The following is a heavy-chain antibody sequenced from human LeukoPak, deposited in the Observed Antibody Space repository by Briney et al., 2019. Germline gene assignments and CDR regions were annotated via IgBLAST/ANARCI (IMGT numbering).Heavy chain of an antibody. CDR2: IRYDGSNK. J-gene: IGHJ2*01. D-gene: IGHD5-18*01. V-gene: IGHV3-30*02. CDR3: AKDRRYSNWYFDL. CDR1: GFTFSNYG. Sequence: HPGGSLRLSCAASGFTFSNYGMHWVRQAPGKGLEWVAFIRYDGSNKYYADSVKGRFTISRDNSKNTLYLQMNSLRAEDTAVYYCAKDRRYSNWYFDLWGRGTLVTVSS.